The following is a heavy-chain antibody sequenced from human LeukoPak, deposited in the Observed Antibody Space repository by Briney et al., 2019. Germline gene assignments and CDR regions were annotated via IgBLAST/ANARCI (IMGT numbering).Heavy chain of an antibody. V-gene: IGHV3-7*03. CDR1: GFTLSNFW. J-gene: IGHJ5*02. Sequence: PGGSLRLSCAASGFTLSNFWMSWVRQAPGKGLEWVANIKQDGSEKWYMDSVKGRFTISRDNSKNTLYLQMNSLRAEDTAVYYCAKDRVPCGGDCQLNWFDPWGQGTLVTVSS. CDR2: IKQDGSEK. D-gene: IGHD2-21*02. CDR3: AKDRVPCGGDCQLNWFDP.